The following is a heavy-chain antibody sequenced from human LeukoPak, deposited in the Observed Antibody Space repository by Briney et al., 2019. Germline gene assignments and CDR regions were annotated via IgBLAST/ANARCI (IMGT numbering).Heavy chain of an antibody. J-gene: IGHJ2*01. CDR2: INQDGSQK. CDR1: GFTFSTYG. V-gene: IGHV3-7*01. CDR3: ARKGWYSDL. Sequence: GGSLRLSCAASGFTFSTYGTHWVRQAPGKGLEWVASINQDGSQKYYVESLKGRFTISRDNAKNSHYLQMNSLRAKDTAVYYCARKGWYSDLWGRGTLVSVSS.